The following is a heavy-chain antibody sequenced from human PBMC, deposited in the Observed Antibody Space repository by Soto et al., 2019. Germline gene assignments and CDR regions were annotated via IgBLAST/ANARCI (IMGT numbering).Heavy chain of an antibody. CDR1: GFTFSNAW. CDR2: IKSKTDGGTT. V-gene: IGHV3-15*01. D-gene: IGHD3-9*01. CDR3: TTAYDHFDWLFPFDY. J-gene: IGHJ4*02. Sequence: GGSLRLSCAASGFTFSNAWMSWVRQAPGKGLEWVGRIKSKTDGGTTDYAAPVKGRFTISRDDSKNTLYLQMNSLKTEDTAVYYCTTAYDHFDWLFPFDYWGQGTLVTVSS.